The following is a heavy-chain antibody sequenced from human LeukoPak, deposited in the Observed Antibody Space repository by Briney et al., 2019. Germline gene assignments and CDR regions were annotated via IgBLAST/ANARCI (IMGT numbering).Heavy chain of an antibody. V-gene: IGHV3-30*18. Sequence: GGSLRLSCAASRFTLSNYGMHWVRQAPGKGLEWVAIISYDGSNKYYADSVKGRFTISRDNSKNTLYLQMNSLRVEDSAVYYCAKTGNYNWNGFDYWGQGTLVTVSS. CDR3: AKTGNYNWNGFDY. CDR2: ISYDGSNK. CDR1: RFTLSNYG. J-gene: IGHJ4*02. D-gene: IGHD1-20*01.